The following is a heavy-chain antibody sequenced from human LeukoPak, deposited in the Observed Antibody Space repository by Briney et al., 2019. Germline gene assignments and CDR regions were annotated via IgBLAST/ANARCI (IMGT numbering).Heavy chain of an antibody. D-gene: IGHD6-13*01. CDR1: SGSISTSNYY. Sequence: SETLSLTCTVSSGSISTSNYYWGWVRQPPGKALEWIGNIFYSGSTYYSPSLKSRVTISVDTSKNQFSLKLSSVTAADTAVYYCAREVVAAAGTVDYWGQGTLVTVSS. CDR2: IFYSGST. CDR3: AREVVAAAGTVDY. V-gene: IGHV4-39*07. J-gene: IGHJ4*02.